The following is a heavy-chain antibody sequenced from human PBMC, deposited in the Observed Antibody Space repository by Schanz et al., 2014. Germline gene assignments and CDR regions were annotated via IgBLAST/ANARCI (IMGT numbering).Heavy chain of an antibody. CDR1: GFSFSTYA. CDR2: ISGNGGEK. CDR3: ARYGFRKFGVVYGLAV. V-gene: IGHV3-30*04. J-gene: IGHJ6*02. Sequence: QVQLVESGGGVVQPGRSLRLSCAASGFSFSTYAMHWVRQAPGKGLRCVAVISGNGGEKYYADSVKGRFTISRDNAKSTVYLQMNSLGVEDMAVYYCARYGFRKFGVVYGLAVWGQGTTVTVS. D-gene: IGHD3-3*01.